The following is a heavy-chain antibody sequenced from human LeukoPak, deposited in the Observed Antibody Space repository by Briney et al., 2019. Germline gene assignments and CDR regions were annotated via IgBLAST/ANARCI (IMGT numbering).Heavy chain of an antibody. CDR1: GYTFTSYY. V-gene: IGHV1-46*01. CDR2: INPSGGST. D-gene: IGHD2/OR15-2a*01. J-gene: IGHJ4*02. Sequence: ASVKVSCKASGYTFTSYYIHWVRQAPGQGLEWMGLINPSGGSTNYAQKFQGRVTMTRDTSTSTVYMELSSLRSDDTAVYYCARDRGYFYDQLDYWGQGTLVTVSS. CDR3: ARDRGYFYDQLDY.